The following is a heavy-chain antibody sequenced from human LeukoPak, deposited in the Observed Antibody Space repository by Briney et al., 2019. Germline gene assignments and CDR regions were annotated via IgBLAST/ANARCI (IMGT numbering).Heavy chain of an antibody. D-gene: IGHD3-22*01. CDR1: GGTFSSYA. V-gene: IGHV1-69*13. CDR2: IIPIFGTA. CDR3: ARDLHSSGITMIVVGDYYYGMDV. J-gene: IGHJ6*02. Sequence: PGASVKVSCKASGGTFSSYAISWVRQAPGQGLEWMGGIIPIFGTANYAQKFQGRVTITADESTSTAYMELSSLRSEDTAVYYCARDLHSSGITMIVVGDYYYGMDVWGQGTTVTVSS.